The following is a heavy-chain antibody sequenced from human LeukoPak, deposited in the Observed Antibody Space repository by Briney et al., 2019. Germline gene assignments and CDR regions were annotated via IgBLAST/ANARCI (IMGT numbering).Heavy chain of an antibody. CDR3: AKSPPLYYYVSSGSPRVDY. D-gene: IGHD3-22*01. CDR1: GFTFSSYA. V-gene: IGHV3-23*01. CDR2: ISGSGGNT. J-gene: IGHJ4*02. Sequence: PGGSLRLSCAASGFTFSSYAMSWVRQAPGKGLEWVSAISGSGGNTYYADSVKGRFTISRDNSKNPLYLQMNSLRAEDTAVYYCAKSPPLYYYVSSGSPRVDYWGQGTVVTVSS.